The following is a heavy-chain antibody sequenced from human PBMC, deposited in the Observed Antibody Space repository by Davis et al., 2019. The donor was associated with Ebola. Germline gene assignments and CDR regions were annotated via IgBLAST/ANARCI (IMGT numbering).Heavy chain of an antibody. J-gene: IGHJ5*02. D-gene: IGHD5-18*01. CDR3: ARGYSSWFDP. Sequence: MPSETLSLTCAVYGGSFSGYYWSWIRQPPGKGLEWIGEINHSGSTNYNPSLKSRVTISVDTSKNQFYLKLSSVAAADTAVYYCARGYSSWFDPWGQGTLVTVSS. V-gene: IGHV4-34*01. CDR1: GGSFSGYY. CDR2: INHSGST.